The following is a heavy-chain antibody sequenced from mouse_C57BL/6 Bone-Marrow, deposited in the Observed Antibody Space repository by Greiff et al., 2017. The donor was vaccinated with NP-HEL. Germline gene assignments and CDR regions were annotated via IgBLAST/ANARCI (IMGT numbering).Heavy chain of an antibody. D-gene: IGHD1-1*01. Sequence: QVQLQQSGAELVRPGTSVKMSCKASGYTFTNYWIGWAKQRPGHGLEWIGDIYPGGGYTNYNEKFKGKATLTADKSSSTAYMQFSSLTSEDSAIYYCARSYYGSSYYAMDYWGQGTSVTVSS. J-gene: IGHJ4*01. V-gene: IGHV1-63*01. CDR3: ARSYYGSSYYAMDY. CDR1: GYTFTNYW. CDR2: IYPGGGYT.